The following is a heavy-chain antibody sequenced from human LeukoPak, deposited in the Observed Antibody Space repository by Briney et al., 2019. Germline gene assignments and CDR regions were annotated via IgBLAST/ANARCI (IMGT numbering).Heavy chain of an antibody. CDR1: GGSISSSSYY. Sequence: PSETLSLTCTVSGGSISSSSYYWGWIRQPPGKGLEWIGSIYYSGSTYYNPSLKSRVTISVDTSKNQFSLKLSSVTAADTAVYYCARDGGSYGYYYYYYMDVWGKGTTVTVSS. CDR3: ARDGGSYGYYYYYYMDV. J-gene: IGHJ6*03. D-gene: IGHD5-18*01. CDR2: IYYSGST. V-gene: IGHV4-39*07.